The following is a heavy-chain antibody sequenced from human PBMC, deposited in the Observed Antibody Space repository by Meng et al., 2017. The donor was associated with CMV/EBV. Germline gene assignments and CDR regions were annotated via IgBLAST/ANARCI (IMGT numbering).Heavy chain of an antibody. V-gene: IGHV4-39*07. CDR2: IYCSGST. CDR3: ATPVGAYYFDY. Sequence: SETLSLTCTVSGGSISSSSYYWGWIRQPPGKGLEWIGSIYCSGSTYYNPSLKSRVTISVDTSKNQFSLKLRYVTAADTAVYYCATPVGAYYFDYWGQGTLVTVSS. D-gene: IGHD3-16*01. J-gene: IGHJ4*02. CDR1: GGSISSSSYY.